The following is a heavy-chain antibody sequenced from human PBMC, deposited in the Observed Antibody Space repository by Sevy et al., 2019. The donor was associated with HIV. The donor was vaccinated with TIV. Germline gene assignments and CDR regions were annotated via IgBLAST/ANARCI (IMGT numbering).Heavy chain of an antibody. V-gene: IGHV4-59*12. D-gene: IGHD3-3*01. J-gene: IGHJ5*02. CDR2: VYYTGKT. Sequence: LSLTCTVSGGSISSYYWSWIRQPPGKGLEWIGSVYYTGKTDFNPSLNSRVNISLDTSKNEFSLNLTSVTAADTAVYYCARGDFWSGYSGFLVWFDPWGQGNLVTVSS. CDR1: GGSISSYY. CDR3: ARGDFWSGYSGFLVWFDP.